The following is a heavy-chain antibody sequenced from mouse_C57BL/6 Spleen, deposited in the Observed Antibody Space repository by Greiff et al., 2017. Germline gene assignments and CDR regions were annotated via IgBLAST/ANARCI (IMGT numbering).Heavy chain of an antibody. Sequence: EVKLVESGGGLVKPGGSLKLSCAASGFTFSSYAMSWVRQTPEKRLEWVATISDGGSYTYYPDNVKGRFTISRDNAKNNLYLQMSHLKSEDTAMYYCARASFITTVVGVDFDYWGQGTTLTVSS. CDR1: GFTFSSYA. V-gene: IGHV5-4*03. CDR2: ISDGGSYT. D-gene: IGHD1-1*01. CDR3: ARASFITTVVGVDFDY. J-gene: IGHJ2*01.